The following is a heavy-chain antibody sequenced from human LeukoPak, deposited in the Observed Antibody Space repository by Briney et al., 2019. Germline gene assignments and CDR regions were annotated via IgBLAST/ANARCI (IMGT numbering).Heavy chain of an antibody. D-gene: IGHD2-2*01. CDR1: GFTFSSCA. CDR3: ARSNQLLKYYYYGMDV. Sequence: GGSLRLSCAASGFTFSSCAMHWVRQAPGKGLEWVAVISYDGSNKYYADSVKGRFTISRDNSKNTLYLQMNSLRAEDTAVYYCARSNQLLKYYYYGMDVWGQGTTVTVS. J-gene: IGHJ6*02. V-gene: IGHV3-30-3*01. CDR2: ISYDGSNK.